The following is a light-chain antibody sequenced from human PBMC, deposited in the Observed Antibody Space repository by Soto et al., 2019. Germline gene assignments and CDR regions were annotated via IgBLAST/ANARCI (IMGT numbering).Light chain of an antibody. CDR1: QSVLYSSNNKNY. Sequence: DIVMTQSPDSLTVSLGERATITCKSSQSVLYSSNNKNYIAWYQQKPGQPPKLLIYWASSREHGVPDRFSGSGCAEDFTLSIGSLEAEDAAVYYSEHYYNIPQTFGQGTKQEIK. V-gene: IGKV4-1*01. J-gene: IGKJ2*01. CDR2: WAS. CDR3: EHYYNIPQT.